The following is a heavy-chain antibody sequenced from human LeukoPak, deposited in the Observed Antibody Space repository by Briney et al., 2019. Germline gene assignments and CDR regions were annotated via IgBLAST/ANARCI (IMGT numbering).Heavy chain of an antibody. CDR1: GFTFSSYA. CDR2: ISGSGGST. V-gene: IGHV3-23*01. Sequence: PGGSLRLSCAASGFTFSSYAMSWVRQAPGKGLEWVSAISGSGGSTYYADSVKGRFTISRDNSKNTLYLQMNSLRAEDTAVYYCASHDYGRYYYYYYGMDVWGQGTTVTVSS. CDR3: ASHDYGRYYYYYYGMDV. J-gene: IGHJ6*02. D-gene: IGHD4-17*01.